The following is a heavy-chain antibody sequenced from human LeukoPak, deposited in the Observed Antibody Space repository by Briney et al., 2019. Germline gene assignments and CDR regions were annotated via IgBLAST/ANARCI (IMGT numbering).Heavy chain of an antibody. CDR1: GFILSSYE. V-gene: IGHV3-48*03. D-gene: IGHD1-7*01. Sequence: PGGSLRLSCAASGFILSSYEMNWVRQAPGKGLEWVSYISSSGTTIYYADSVRGRFTISRDNAKNSLYLQMNNLRAEDTAVYFCARDPSDWNYYFDYWGQGTLVTVSS. J-gene: IGHJ4*02. CDR2: ISSSGTTI. CDR3: ARDPSDWNYYFDY.